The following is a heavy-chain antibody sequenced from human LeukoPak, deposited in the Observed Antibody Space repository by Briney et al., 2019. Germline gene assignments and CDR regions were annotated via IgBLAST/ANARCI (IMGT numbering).Heavy chain of an antibody. Sequence: APVKVSCKASGYTFTSYDINWVRQATGQGLEWMGWMNPNSGNTGDAQKFQGRVTMTRNTSISTAYMELSSLRSEDTAVYYCARYGSGSYSDSYGMDVWGQGTTVTVSS. CDR2: MNPNSGNT. J-gene: IGHJ6*02. V-gene: IGHV1-8*01. CDR1: GYTFTSYD. CDR3: ARYGSGSYSDSYGMDV. D-gene: IGHD3-10*01.